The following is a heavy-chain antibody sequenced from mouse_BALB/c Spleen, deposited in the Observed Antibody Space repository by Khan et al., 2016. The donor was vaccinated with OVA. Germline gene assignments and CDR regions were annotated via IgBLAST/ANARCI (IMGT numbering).Heavy chain of an antibody. CDR3: ARNRNGYFDT. J-gene: IGHJ2*01. V-gene: IGHV2-2*02. D-gene: IGHD1-1*02. CDR1: GFSLTNYG. Sequence: QVQLKESGPGLVQPSQSLSITCTVSGFSLTNYGVHWVRQSPGKGLELLGVIWSGGITDYNATFISRLSISKDNSKGQVFFKMNSLQANDTAIYYCARNRNGYFDTWGQGSTLTVSS. CDR2: IWSGGIT.